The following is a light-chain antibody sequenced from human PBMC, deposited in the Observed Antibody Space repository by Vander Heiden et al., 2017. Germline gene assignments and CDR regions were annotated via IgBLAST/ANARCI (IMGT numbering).Light chain of an antibody. CDR2: GAS. Sequence: EIVMTQSPATLSVSPGERATLFCRASHIVSSNLAWYQQKPGQPPRLLISGASTRATGVPARFSGSGSGTEFTLIISSVQSEEFAVYYCQHDDSCPLTFGGGTKVEIK. J-gene: IGKJ4*01. CDR1: HIVSSN. V-gene: IGKV3-15*01. CDR3: QHDDSCPLT.